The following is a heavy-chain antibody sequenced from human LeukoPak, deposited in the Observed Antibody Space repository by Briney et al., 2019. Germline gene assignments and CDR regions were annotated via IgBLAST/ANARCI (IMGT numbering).Heavy chain of an antibody. CDR3: ARDYDVLTGRDY. V-gene: IGHV3-53*01. D-gene: IGHD3-9*01. Sequence: GGSLRLSCAASGFAVSTSYMSWVRQPPGKGLEWVSVLYSGGSTYYADSVKGRFTISRDNSKNTLYLQMSSLRAEDTAMYYCARDYDVLTGRDYWGQGTLVTVSS. CDR1: GFAVSTSY. J-gene: IGHJ4*02. CDR2: LYSGGST.